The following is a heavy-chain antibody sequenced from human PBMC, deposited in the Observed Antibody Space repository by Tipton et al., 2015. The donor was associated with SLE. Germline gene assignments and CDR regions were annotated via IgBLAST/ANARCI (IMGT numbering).Heavy chain of an antibody. J-gene: IGHJ4*02. Sequence: TLSLTCSVSGGSISGTSHYWGWIRQAPGKGLEWLGSIYYSGTSYYNPSLKSRVTISVDTSKNQISLKLRSVTAADTAVYYCAGMPWLVRFEYWGQGTLVNVSP. CDR1: GGSISGTSHY. D-gene: IGHD3-10*01. V-gene: IGHV4-39*01. CDR3: AGMPWLVRFEY. CDR2: IYYSGTS.